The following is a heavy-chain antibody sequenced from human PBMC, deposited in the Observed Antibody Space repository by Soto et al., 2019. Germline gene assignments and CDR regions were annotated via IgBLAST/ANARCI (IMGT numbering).Heavy chain of an antibody. Sequence: QVQLVQSGAEVKKPGSSVKVSCKASGGTFSSYAISWVRQAPGQGLEWMGGIIPIFGTANYAQKFQGRVTITADKSTSTAYRELSSLRSEDTAVYFCARGSTYDFGGGYSPSDYCSGMDVWGKGTTVTVPS. CDR2: IIPIFGTA. V-gene: IGHV1-69*06. J-gene: IGHJ6*04. CDR3: ARGSTYDFGGGYSPSDYCSGMDV. CDR1: GGTFSSYA. D-gene: IGHD3-3*01.